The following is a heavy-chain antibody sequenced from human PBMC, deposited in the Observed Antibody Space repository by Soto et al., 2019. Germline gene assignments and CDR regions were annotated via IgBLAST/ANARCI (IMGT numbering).Heavy chain of an antibody. D-gene: IGHD5-12*01. CDR3: ARGGPEMATIGSFDC. CDR2: INPSGGST. Sequence: QVQLVQSGAEVKKPGASVKVSCKASGYTFTNYYLHWVRQAPGQGLEWMGLINPSGGSTIYAQKFQGRVTMTRYTSTSTVYMELSSLRSEDTAVYYCARGGPEMATIGSFDCWGQGTLVTVSS. J-gene: IGHJ4*02. V-gene: IGHV1-46*01. CDR1: GYTFTNYY.